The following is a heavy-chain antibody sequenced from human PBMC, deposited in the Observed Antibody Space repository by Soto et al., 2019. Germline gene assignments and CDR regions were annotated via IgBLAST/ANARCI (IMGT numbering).Heavy chain of an antibody. V-gene: IGHV4-31*03. CDR3: ARDGDWNFDY. J-gene: IGHJ4*02. CDR1: GGSISSGGYY. Sequence: QVQLQESGPGLVKPSQTLSLTCTVSGGSISSGGYYWSWVRQHPGKGLEWIGYIYYSESTYSNPSLKNRVTISIDTSKSQFALKLSSVTAADTAVYYGARDGDWNFDYWGQGTPVTVSS. CDR2: IYYSEST. D-gene: IGHD2-21*02.